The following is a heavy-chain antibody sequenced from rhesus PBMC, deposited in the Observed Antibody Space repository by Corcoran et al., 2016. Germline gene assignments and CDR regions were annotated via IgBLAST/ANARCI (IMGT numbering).Heavy chain of an antibody. Sequence: QVQLQESGPGLVKPSETLSLTCAVSGYSISSGYGWGWIRQPPGKGLEWIGQLYGGSGSTYYHPSLKSRVTVSKDTSKHQFSLKLNSVAAADTAVYYCVGISTGSWNWGQGVLVTVSS. CDR2: LYGGSGST. J-gene: IGHJ4*01. V-gene: IGHV4-127*01. D-gene: IGHD6-25*01. CDR3: VGISTGSWN. CDR1: GYSISSGYG.